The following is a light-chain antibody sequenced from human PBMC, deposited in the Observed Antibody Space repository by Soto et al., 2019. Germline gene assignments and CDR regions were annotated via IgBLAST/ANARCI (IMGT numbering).Light chain of an antibody. CDR3: QHSYSTPRT. CDR2: DAS. V-gene: IGKV1-39*01. CDR1: QTISTY. Sequence: DIQMTQSPSSLSASLGDRVTITCRASQTISTYLNWYQQRPGKAPKLLIYDASRLQNAVPSRFRGSGSGTDFTLTITSLQPEDFATYYCQHSYSTPRTFGGGTRVESK. J-gene: IGKJ4*01.